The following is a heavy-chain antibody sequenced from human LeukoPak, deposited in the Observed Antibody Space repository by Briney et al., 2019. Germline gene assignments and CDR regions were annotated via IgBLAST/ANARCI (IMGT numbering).Heavy chain of an antibody. Sequence: GASVKVSCKASGFTFTGSAMQWVRQARGQRLEWIGWIVVGSGNTNYAQKFQERVTITRDMSTSTAYMELSSLRSEDTAVYYCAADPALYSSGWYRDQYYYYGMDVWGQGTTVTVSS. CDR3: AADPALYSSGWYRDQYYYYGMDV. CDR2: IVVGSGNT. D-gene: IGHD6-19*01. V-gene: IGHV1-58*02. J-gene: IGHJ6*02. CDR1: GFTFTGSA.